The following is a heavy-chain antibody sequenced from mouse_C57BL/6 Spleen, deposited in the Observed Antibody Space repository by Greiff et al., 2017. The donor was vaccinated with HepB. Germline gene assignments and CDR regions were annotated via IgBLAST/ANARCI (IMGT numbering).Heavy chain of an antibody. CDR3: ARGDYDGTWFAY. D-gene: IGHD2-4*01. CDR1: GFTFSDYY. CDR2: INYDGSST. Sequence: DVKLVESEGGLVQPGSSMKLSCTASGFTFSDYYMAWVRQVPEKGLEWVANINYDGSSTYYLDSLKSRFIISRDNAKNILYLQMSSLKSEDTATYYCARGDYDGTWFAYWGQGTLVTVSA. V-gene: IGHV5-16*01. J-gene: IGHJ3*01.